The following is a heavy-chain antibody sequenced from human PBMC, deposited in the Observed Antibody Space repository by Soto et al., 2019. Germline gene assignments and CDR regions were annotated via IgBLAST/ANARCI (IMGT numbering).Heavy chain of an antibody. Sequence: VASVKVSCRASGYTFTSYGISWVRQAPGQGLEWMGWISAYNGNTNYAQKLQGRDTMTPDTSTSTDYMELRYLRSDDTAVYYRASAPTRHTRFACYICGQGPMVTVSS. V-gene: IGHV1-18*01. CDR1: GYTFTSYG. CDR3: ASAPTRHTRFACYI. D-gene: IGHD2-2*02. CDR2: ISAYNGNT. J-gene: IGHJ3*02.